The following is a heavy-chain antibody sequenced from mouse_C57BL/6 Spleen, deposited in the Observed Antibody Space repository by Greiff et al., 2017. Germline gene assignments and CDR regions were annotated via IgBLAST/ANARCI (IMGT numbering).Heavy chain of an antibody. Sequence: QVQLQQPGAELVMPGASVKLYCKASGYTFTSYWMHWVKQRPGQGLEWIGELDPSDSYTNYNQKFKGKSTLTVDKSSSTAYMQLSSLTSEDSAVYYCARSREAYSYYFDYWGQGTTLTVSS. J-gene: IGHJ2*01. V-gene: IGHV1-69*01. CDR2: LDPSDSYT. CDR1: GYTFTSYW. D-gene: IGHD2-10*01. CDR3: ARSREAYSYYFDY.